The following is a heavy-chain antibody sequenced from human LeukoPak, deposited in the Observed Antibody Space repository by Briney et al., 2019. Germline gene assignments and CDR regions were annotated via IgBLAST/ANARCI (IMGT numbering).Heavy chain of an antibody. D-gene: IGHD3-22*01. CDR3: ARIFDTTGYLHDAFDI. J-gene: IGHJ3*02. V-gene: IGHV1-18*01. CDR2: ISAYNGNT. Sequence: ASVKVSCKASGYTFTSYGISWVRQAPGQGLEWMGWISAYNGNTNYAQNLQGRVSMTTDTSTSTAYMELRSLRSDDTAVYYCARIFDTTGYLHDAFDIWGQGTMVTVSS. CDR1: GYTFTSYG.